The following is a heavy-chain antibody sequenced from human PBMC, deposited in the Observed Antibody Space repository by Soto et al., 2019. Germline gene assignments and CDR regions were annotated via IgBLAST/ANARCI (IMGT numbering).Heavy chain of an antibody. Sequence: SLTXTVSGGSLSSGGYYCSWIRQHPGKGLEWIGYIYYSGSTYYNPSLKSRVTISVDTSKNQFSLKLSSVTAADTAVYYCARDLRPLVRGVISWGIYYYGMDVWGQGTTVTVSS. CDR2: IYYSGST. CDR1: GGSLSSGGYY. V-gene: IGHV4-31*02. J-gene: IGHJ6*02. D-gene: IGHD3-10*02. CDR3: ARDLRPLVRGVISWGIYYYGMDV.